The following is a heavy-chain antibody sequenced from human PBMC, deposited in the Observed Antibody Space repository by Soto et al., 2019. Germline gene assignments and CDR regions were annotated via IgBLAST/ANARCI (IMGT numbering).Heavy chain of an antibody. D-gene: IGHD2-2*01. CDR2: IIPIFATA. J-gene: IGHJ6*02. V-gene: IGHV1-69*13. CDR1: GYTFTSYG. CDR3: ARSVSFRYQLLKRGMDV. Sequence: GASVKVSCKASGYTFTSYGISWVRQAPGQGLEWMGGIIPIFATANYAQKFQGRVMITVDESTTTAYMDLSSLRSEDTAVYYCARSVSFRYQLLKRGMDVWGQGTTVTVSS.